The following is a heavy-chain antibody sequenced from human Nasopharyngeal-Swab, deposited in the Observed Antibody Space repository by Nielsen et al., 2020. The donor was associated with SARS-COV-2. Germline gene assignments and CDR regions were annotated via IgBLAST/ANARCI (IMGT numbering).Heavy chain of an antibody. Sequence: LSLTCAASGFTVSDYAMSWVCQAPGKGLEWVSTISGSGGSTYYADSVKGRFTISRDSSKNTLYLQMNSLRAEDTAIYYCANPLRGLVPSYWGQGTLVTVSS. CDR3: ANPLRGLVPSY. D-gene: IGHD3/OR15-3a*01. CDR2: ISGSGGST. CDR1: GFTVSDYA. J-gene: IGHJ4*02. V-gene: IGHV3-23*01.